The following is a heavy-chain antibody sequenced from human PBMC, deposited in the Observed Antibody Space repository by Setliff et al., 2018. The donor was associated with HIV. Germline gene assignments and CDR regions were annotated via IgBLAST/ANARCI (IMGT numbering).Heavy chain of an antibody. Sequence: SETLSLTCTVSGGSISGHYWSWIRQTPGKGLEWIGYIYYSGSTNYNPSLKSRVTISVDTSKNQFSLKLSSVTAADTAVYYCARDGPLEGSYRYYYYYMDVWGKGTTVTVSS. CDR2: IYYSGST. CDR1: GGSISGHY. D-gene: IGHD3-10*01. V-gene: IGHV4-59*11. J-gene: IGHJ6*03. CDR3: ARDGPLEGSYRYYYYYMDV.